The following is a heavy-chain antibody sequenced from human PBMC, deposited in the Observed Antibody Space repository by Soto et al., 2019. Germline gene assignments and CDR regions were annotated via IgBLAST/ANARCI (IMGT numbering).Heavy chain of an antibody. Sequence: QVQLQESGPGLVKPSQTLSLTCTVSGGSISSGGYYWSWIRQLPGKGLECIGYIYYSGSTYYNPSLKSRVTISVDTSKNQFSLKLSSVTAADTAVYYCARVRQGSVAGTWYFDYWGQGTLVTVSS. V-gene: IGHV4-31*03. CDR3: ARVRQGSVAGTWYFDY. CDR2: IYYSGST. CDR1: GGSISSGGYY. D-gene: IGHD6-19*01. J-gene: IGHJ4*02.